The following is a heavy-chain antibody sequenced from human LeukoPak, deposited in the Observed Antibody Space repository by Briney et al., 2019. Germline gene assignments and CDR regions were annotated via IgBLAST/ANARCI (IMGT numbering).Heavy chain of an antibody. CDR2: ISSSGTYK. CDR3: ARTGTSGFDY. J-gene: IGHJ4*02. CDR1: GFPFSTYT. D-gene: IGHD1-1*01. Sequence: GGALSLSCASSGFPFSTYTMNWVPQAPGKGREWVSSISSSGTYKYYADCVKGRFTISRDNAKNSLYLQMNSLRAEDTAVYYCARTGTSGFDYWGQGTLVTVSS. V-gene: IGHV3-21*01.